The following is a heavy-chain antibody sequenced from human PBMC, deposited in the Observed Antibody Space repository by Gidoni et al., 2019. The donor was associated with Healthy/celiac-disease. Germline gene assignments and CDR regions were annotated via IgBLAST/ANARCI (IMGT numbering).Heavy chain of an antibody. D-gene: IGHD1-1*01. CDR1: GFSLSTSGVG. J-gene: IGHJ4*02. Sequence: QITLKESGPTLVKPTQTLTLTCTFSGFSLSTSGVGVGRIRQPPGKALEWLALIYWDDDKRYSPSLKSRLTITKDTSKNQVVLTMTNMDPVDTATYYCAHTGNLQGSDSIDYWGQGTLVTVSS. CDR3: AHTGNLQGSDSIDY. CDR2: IYWDDDK. V-gene: IGHV2-5*02.